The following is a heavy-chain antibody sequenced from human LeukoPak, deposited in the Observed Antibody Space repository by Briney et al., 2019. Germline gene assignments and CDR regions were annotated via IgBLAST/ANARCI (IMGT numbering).Heavy chain of an antibody. CDR1: GGSISSYY. J-gene: IGHJ3*02. D-gene: IGHD3-10*01. CDR2: IYYSGST. V-gene: IGHV4-59*12. CDR3: ARDYGSGSYLTYDAFDI. Sequence: SETLSLTCTVSGGSISSYYWSWIRQPPGKGLEWIGYIYYSGSTNYNPSLKSRVTISVDTSKNQFSLKLSSVTAADTAVYYCARDYGSGSYLTYDAFDIWGQGTMVTVSS.